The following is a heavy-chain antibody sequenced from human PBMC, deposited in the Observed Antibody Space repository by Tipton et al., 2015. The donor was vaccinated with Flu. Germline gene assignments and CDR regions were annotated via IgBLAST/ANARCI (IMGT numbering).Heavy chain of an antibody. J-gene: IGHJ4*02. CDR2: IYHSGTT. Sequence: TLSLTCAVSGSSFSNNHYWGWIRQSPGKGLEWIGSIYHSGTTYYNPSLKSRVAISVDSSKNQLSLKLSSVTAADTAVYYCARDPSLGMPDYFDYWGQGTLVTASS. CDR1: GSSFSNNHY. D-gene: IGHD2-2*01. CDR3: ARDPSLGMPDYFDY. V-gene: IGHV4-38-2*02.